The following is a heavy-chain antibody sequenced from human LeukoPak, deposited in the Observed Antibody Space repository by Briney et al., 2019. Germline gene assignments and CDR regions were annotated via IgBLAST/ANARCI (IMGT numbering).Heavy chain of an antibody. V-gene: IGHV4-38-2*01. Sequence: SETLSLTCAVSGYSISSGYYWGWIRQPPGKGLEWIGSIYHSGSTYYNPSLKSRVTISVDTSKNQFSLKLSSVTAADTAVYYCVRAYYYDSSGYHLIDYWGQGTLVTVSS. CDR3: VRAYYYDSSGYHLIDY. CDR2: IYHSGST. J-gene: IGHJ4*02. D-gene: IGHD3-22*01. CDR1: GYSISSGYY.